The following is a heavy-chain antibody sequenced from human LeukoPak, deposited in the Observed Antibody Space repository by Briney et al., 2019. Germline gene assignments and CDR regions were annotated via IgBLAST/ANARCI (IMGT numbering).Heavy chain of an antibody. CDR2: ISSSSSTI. CDR3: ARLRFLEWSGHRNLDY. Sequence: PGGSLRLSCAASGFTFSSYSTNWARQAPGKGLEWVSYISSSSSTIYYADSVKGRFTISRDNAKNSLYLQMNSLRAEDTAVYYCARLRFLEWSGHRNLDYWGQGTLVTVSS. CDR1: GFTFSSYS. D-gene: IGHD3-3*01. J-gene: IGHJ4*02. V-gene: IGHV3-48*01.